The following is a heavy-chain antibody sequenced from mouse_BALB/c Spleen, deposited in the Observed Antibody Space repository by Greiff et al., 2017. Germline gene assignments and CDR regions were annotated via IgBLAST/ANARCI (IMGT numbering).Heavy chain of an antibody. D-gene: IGHD2-4*01. V-gene: IGHV5-4*02. J-gene: IGHJ3*01. Sequence: EVKLVESGGGLVKPGGSLKLSCAASGFTFSDYYMYWVRQTPEKRLEWVATISDGGSYTYYPDSVKGRFTISRDNAKNNLYLQMSSLKSEDTAMYYCARVYDYDGSGFAYWGQGTLVTVSA. CDR2: ISDGGSYT. CDR1: GFTFSDYY. CDR3: ARVYDYDGSGFAY.